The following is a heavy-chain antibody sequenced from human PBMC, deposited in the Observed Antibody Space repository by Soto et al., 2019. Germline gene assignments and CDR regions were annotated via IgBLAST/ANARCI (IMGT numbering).Heavy chain of an antibody. D-gene: IGHD5-12*01. CDR2: IIPIFGTA. Sequence: QVQLVQSGAEVKKPGSSVKVSCKASGGTFSSYAISWVRQAPGQGLEWMGGIIPIFGTANYAQKFQGRVTITADKSTSTAYMELSSLRSEDTAVYYCARGGKMATISFNWFDPWGQGTLVTVSS. CDR3: ARGGKMATISFNWFDP. V-gene: IGHV1-69*06. J-gene: IGHJ5*02. CDR1: GGTFSSYA.